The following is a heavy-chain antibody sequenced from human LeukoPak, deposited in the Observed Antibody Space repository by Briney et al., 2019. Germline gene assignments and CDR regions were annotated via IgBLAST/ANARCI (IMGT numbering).Heavy chain of an antibody. D-gene: IGHD3-16*02. J-gene: IGHJ5*02. CDR3: DRGPRDYDYVWGSYRCPRFDP. CDR1: GGSISSGDYY. CDR2: IYHSGST. Sequence: KTSETLSLTCTVSGGSISSGDYYWSWIRQPPGKGLEWIGYIYHSGSTYYNPSLKSRVTISVDTSKNQFSLKLSSVTVADTAVYYCDRGPRDYDYVWGSYRCPRFDPWGQGTLVTVSS. V-gene: IGHV4-30-4*01.